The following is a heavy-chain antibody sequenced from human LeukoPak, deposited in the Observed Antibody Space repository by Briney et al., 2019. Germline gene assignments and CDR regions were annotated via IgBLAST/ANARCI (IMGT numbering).Heavy chain of an antibody. J-gene: IGHJ3*02. Sequence: GGSLRLSCAASGFTFDDYAMYWVRQAPGKGLEWVSGISWNSGSIGYADSVKGRFTISRDNAKNSLYLQMNSLGAEDTALYYCAKGVRITMIRGAFDIWGQGTLVTVSS. CDR3: AKGVRITMIRGAFDI. CDR1: GFTFDDYA. D-gene: IGHD3-10*01. V-gene: IGHV3-9*01. CDR2: ISWNSGSI.